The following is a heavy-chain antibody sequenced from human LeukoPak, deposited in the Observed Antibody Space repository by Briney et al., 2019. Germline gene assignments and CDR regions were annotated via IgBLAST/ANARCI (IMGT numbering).Heavy chain of an antibody. CDR3: AREKPRFGELLNFDY. V-gene: IGHV1-2*02. D-gene: IGHD3-10*02. CDR2: INPNSGGT. Sequence: GASVKVSCKASGYTFTGYYMHWVRQAPGQGLEWMGWINPNSGGTNYAQKFQGRVTMTRDTSISTAYMELSRLRSDDTAVYYCAREKPRFGELLNFDYWGQGTLVTVSS. J-gene: IGHJ4*02. CDR1: GYTFTGYY.